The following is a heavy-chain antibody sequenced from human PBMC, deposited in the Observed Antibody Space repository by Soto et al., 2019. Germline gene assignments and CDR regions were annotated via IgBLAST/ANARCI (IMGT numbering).Heavy chain of an antibody. D-gene: IGHD6-13*01. V-gene: IGHV3-23*01. CDR1: GFTFSSYA. CDR2: ISGSGGST. J-gene: IGHJ6*02. Sequence: PGGSLRLSCAASGFTFSSYAMSWVRQAPGKGLEWVSAISGSGGSTYYADSVKGRFTISRDNSKNTLYLQMNSLRAEDTAVYYCAKFRSAAGPYYYYGMDVWGQGTTVTAP. CDR3: AKFRSAAGPYYYYGMDV.